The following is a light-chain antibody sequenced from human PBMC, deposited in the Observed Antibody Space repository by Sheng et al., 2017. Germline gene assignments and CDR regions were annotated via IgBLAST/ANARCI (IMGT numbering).Light chain of an antibody. V-gene: IGLV6-57*01. CDR3: QSYSPQWV. J-gene: IGLJ3*02. CDR2: DDD. Sequence: NFMLTQPHSVSGSPGETVTISCTRTSGSIATAFVQWYQQRPGESPTTIIYDDDRRPSGVPDRFSGSIDSPSNSASLTISGLTPEDEADYYCQSYSPQWVFGGGTKLTVL. CDR1: SGSIATAF.